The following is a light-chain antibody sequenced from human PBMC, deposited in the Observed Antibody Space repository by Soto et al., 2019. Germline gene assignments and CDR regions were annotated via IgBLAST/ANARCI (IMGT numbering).Light chain of an antibody. Sequence: EIVMTQSPATLSVSPGERATLSCRASQSVSSNLAWYQQKPGQAPRLLIYGASTRATGITARFSGSGSGTEFTLTISSLQSEDFAVYYCQQYKRWPFTFGPGTRVDI. CDR3: QQYKRWPFT. CDR1: QSVSSN. J-gene: IGKJ3*01. CDR2: GAS. V-gene: IGKV3-15*01.